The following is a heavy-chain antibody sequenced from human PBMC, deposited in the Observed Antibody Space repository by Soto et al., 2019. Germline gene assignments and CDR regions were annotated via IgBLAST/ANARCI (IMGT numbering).Heavy chain of an antibody. D-gene: IGHD6-6*01. CDR1: GYTFTYRY. V-gene: IGHV1-45*02. Sequence: SVKVSFKASGYTFTYRYLHWVRPAPGQALELMGWITPFNGNTNYAQKFQDRVTITRDRSMSTAYMELSSLRSEDTAMYYCATPLGYSSSSVARWVSFDSWGQGAMVTVS. J-gene: IGHJ3*02. CDR2: ITPFNGNT. CDR3: ATPLGYSSSSVARWVSFDS.